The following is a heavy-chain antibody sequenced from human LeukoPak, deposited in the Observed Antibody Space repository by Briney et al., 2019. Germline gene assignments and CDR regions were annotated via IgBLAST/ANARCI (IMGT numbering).Heavy chain of an antibody. CDR1: GFTFSNYA. CDR3: ARSRYYYYYMDV. V-gene: IGHV3-30*01. J-gene: IGHJ6*03. CDR2: IPYDGSNK. Sequence: GGSLRLSCAASGFTFSNYAMHWVRQAPGKGLEWVAVIPYDGSNKYYADSVKGRFTISRDNSKNTLYLQMNSLRAEDTAVYYCARSRYYYYYMDVWGKGTTVTVSS.